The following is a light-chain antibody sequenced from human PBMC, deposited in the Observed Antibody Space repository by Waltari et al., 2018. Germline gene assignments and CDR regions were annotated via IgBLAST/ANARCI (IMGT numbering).Light chain of an antibody. Sequence: QSALTQPASVSGSPGPSITISCTGTSSVVGGYNYVSWYQQHPGKAPKLMIYDVTNRPSGVSNRFSGSKSGNTASLTISGLQAEDEAHYYCSSYTSSSTLVVFGGGTKLTVL. CDR3: SSYTSSSTLVV. V-gene: IGLV2-14*03. J-gene: IGLJ2*01. CDR2: DVT. CDR1: SSVVGGYNY.